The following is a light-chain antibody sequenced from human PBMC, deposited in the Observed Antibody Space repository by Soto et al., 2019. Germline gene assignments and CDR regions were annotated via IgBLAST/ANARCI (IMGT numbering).Light chain of an antibody. CDR1: QSVSSNY. CDR3: QQYARSVT. V-gene: IGKV3-20*01. Sequence: DIVLTQSPGTLSLSPGERATLSCRASQSVSSNYLAWYQQKPGQAPRVVIYDASSRATGIPDRFSGSGSGTEFTLTISRLEPEDLAVYYCQQYARSVTFGGGPTV. J-gene: IGKJ4*01. CDR2: DAS.